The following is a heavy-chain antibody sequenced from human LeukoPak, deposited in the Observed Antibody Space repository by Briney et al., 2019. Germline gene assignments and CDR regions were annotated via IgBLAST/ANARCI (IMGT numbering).Heavy chain of an antibody. V-gene: IGHV1-18*01. CDR3: ARCRRAVAGTFVGYYFDY. CDR2: ISAYNGNT. D-gene: IGHD6-19*01. J-gene: IGHJ4*02. CDR1: GYTFTSYG. Sequence: GASVKVSCKASGYTFTSYGISWVRQAPGQGLEWMGWISAYNGNTNYAQKLQGRVTVTTDTSTSTAYMELRSLRSDDTAVCYCARCRRAVAGTFVGYYFDYWGQGTLVTVSS.